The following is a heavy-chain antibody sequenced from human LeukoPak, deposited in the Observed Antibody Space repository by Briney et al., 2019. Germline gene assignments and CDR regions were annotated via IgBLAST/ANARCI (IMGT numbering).Heavy chain of an antibody. Sequence: SETLSLTCTVSGGSISSSSYYWGWIRQPPGKGLEWIGSIYYSGSTYYNPSLKSRVTISVDTSKNQFSLKLSSVTAADTAVYYCARAPAARRWETYYYYYYYMDVWGKGTTVTVSS. J-gene: IGHJ6*03. V-gene: IGHV4-39*07. CDR2: IYYSGST. CDR3: ARAPAARRWETYYYYYYYMDV. D-gene: IGHD6-6*01. CDR1: GGSISSSSYY.